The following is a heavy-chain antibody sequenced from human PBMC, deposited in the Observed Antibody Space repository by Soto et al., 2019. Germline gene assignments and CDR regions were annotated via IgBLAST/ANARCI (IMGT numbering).Heavy chain of an antibody. Sequence: EGQLVQSGAEVKKPGESLRISCKGPGYIFTNYWITWVRQMPGKGLEWMGRLDHSDSHTNSSPSVQGHVTISVDKSINNAYVQWSCLVGSDTAVYYCARSRAESGVVAFDPWGQGPLVAVSS. D-gene: IGHD6-13*01. CDR3: ARSRAESGVVAFDP. CDR1: GYIFTNYW. J-gene: IGHJ5*02. CDR2: LDHSDSHT. V-gene: IGHV5-10-1*03.